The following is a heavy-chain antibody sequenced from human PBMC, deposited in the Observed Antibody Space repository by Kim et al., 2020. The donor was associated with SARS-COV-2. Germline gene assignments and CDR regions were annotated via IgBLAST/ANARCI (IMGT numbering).Heavy chain of an antibody. CDR3: ARAARKALVVAAPLKSYYFDY. D-gene: IGHD2-15*01. Sequence: GGSLRLSCAASGFTFSSYSMNWVRQAPGKGLEWVSYISSSSSTIYYADSVKGLFTISRDNAKNSLYLQMNSLRDEDTAVYYCARAARKALVVAAPLKSYYFDYWGQGTLVTVSS. CDR2: ISSSSSTI. CDR1: GFTFSSYS. J-gene: IGHJ4*02. V-gene: IGHV3-48*02.